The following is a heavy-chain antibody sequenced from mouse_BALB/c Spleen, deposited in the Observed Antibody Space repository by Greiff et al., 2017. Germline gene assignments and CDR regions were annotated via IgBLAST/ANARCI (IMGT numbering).Heavy chain of an antibody. D-gene: IGHD1-1*02. CDR1: GFTFTDYY. Sequence: DVKLVESGGGLVQPGGSLRLSCATSGFTFTDYYMSWVRQPPGKALEWLGFIRNKANGYTTEYSASVKGRFTISRDNSQSILYLQMNTLRAEDSATYYCARDEDYLDYWGQGTTLTVSS. V-gene: IGHV7-3*02. CDR2: IRNKANGYTT. J-gene: IGHJ2*01. CDR3: ARDEDYLDY.